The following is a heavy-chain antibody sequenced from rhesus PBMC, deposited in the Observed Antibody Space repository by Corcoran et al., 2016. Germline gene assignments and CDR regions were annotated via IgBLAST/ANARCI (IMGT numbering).Heavy chain of an antibody. J-gene: IGHJ4*01. Sequence: EVQLVESGGGLVQPGGSLRLSCAASGFTFSSYGMSWVRQAPGKGLEWVSYISNGGGSTYYADSVKGRFTISRDNSKNTLSLQMNSLRAEDTAVYYCAKGGVWLPISEFDYWGQGVLVTVSS. V-gene: IGHV3S5*01. CDR3: AKGGVWLPISEFDY. D-gene: IGHD3-28*01. CDR2: ISNGGGST. CDR1: GFTFSSYG.